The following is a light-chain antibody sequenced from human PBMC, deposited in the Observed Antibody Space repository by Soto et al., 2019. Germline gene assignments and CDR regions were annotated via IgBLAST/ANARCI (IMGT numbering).Light chain of an antibody. Sequence: EIVLTQSPGTLSLSTGERDTLSCRASQSLSSNYLAWHQQKTGQAPRLLIYGESSRATGIPDRFSGSGSGTDFTLTITRLEPEDLAVYYCQQYDTSPQTFGQGTKVEIK. CDR2: GES. CDR3: QQYDTSPQT. V-gene: IGKV3-20*01. CDR1: QSLSSNY. J-gene: IGKJ1*01.